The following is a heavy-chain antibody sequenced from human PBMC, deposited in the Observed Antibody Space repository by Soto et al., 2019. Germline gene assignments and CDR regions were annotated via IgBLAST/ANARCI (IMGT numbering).Heavy chain of an antibody. CDR2: IHPSGQPI. CDR3: ARRASR. V-gene: IGHV3-48*03. D-gene: IGHD1-26*01. CDR1: GFTFSSSE. Sequence: EVQLVESGGGLVQPGGSLRLSYAVSGFTFSSSEMYWVRQAPGKGLEWISYIHPSGQPIFYADSVKGRFTISRDNANNSLFLQMNSLRAEDTAVYYCARRASRWGQGTMVTVSS. J-gene: IGHJ3*01.